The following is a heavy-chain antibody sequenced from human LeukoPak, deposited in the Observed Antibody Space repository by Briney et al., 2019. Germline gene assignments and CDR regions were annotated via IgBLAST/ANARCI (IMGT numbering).Heavy chain of an antibody. CDR2: ISGSGGST. CDR3: AKDKGYDFWSGYYNTVFDP. J-gene: IGHJ5*02. Sequence: GGSLRLSCAASGFTFSSYAMSWVRQAPGKGLEWVSAISGSGGSTYYADSVKGRFTISRDNSKNTLYLQMNSLRAEDTAVYYCAKDKGYDFWSGYYNTVFDPWGQGTLVTVS. D-gene: IGHD3-3*01. V-gene: IGHV3-23*01. CDR1: GFTFSSYA.